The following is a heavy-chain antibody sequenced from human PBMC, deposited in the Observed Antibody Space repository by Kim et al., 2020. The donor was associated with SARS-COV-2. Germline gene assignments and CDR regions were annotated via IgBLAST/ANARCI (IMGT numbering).Heavy chain of an antibody. CDR2: IRSKANSYAT. J-gene: IGHJ6*02. CDR3: TRTRGTFTVTTNYYYGMDV. CDR1: GFTFSGSA. V-gene: IGHV3-73*01. D-gene: IGHD4-17*01. Sequence: GGSLRLSCAASGFTFSGSAMHWVRQASGKGLEWVGRIRSKANSYATAYAASVKGRFTISRDDSKNTAYLQMNSLKTEDTAVYYCTRTRGTFTVTTNYYYGMDVWGQGTTVTVSS.